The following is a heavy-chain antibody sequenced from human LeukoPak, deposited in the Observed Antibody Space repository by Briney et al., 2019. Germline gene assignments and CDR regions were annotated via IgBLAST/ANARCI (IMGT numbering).Heavy chain of an antibody. CDR2: IYYSGST. CDR3: ARDLQYYDFWSGYCYFDY. CDR1: GGSISSYY. Sequence: SETLSLTCTVSGGSISSYYWSWIRQPPGKGLEWIGYIYYSGSTNYNPSLKSRVTISVDTSKNQFSLKLSSVTAADTAVYYCARDLQYYDFWSGYCYFDYWGQGTLVTVSS. D-gene: IGHD3-3*01. J-gene: IGHJ4*02. V-gene: IGHV4-59*01.